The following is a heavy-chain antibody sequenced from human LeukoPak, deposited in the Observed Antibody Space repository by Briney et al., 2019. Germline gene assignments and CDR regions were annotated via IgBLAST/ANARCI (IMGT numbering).Heavy chain of an antibody. CDR2: INPNSGGT. CDR3: ARGHCSGGSCYGMGY. D-gene: IGHD2-15*01. J-gene: IGHJ4*02. Sequence: ASVTVSCKASGYTFTGYYMHWVRQAPGQGLEWMGWINPNSGGTNYAQKFQGRVTMTRDTSISTAYMELSRLRSDDTAVYYCARGHCSGGSCYGMGYWGQGTLVTVSS. CDR1: GYTFTGYY. V-gene: IGHV1-2*02.